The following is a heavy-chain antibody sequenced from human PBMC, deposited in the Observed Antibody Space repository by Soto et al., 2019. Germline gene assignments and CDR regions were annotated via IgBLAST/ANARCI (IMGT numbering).Heavy chain of an antibody. J-gene: IGHJ6*03. CDR2: ISAYNGNT. Sequence: QVQLVQSGAEVKKPGASVKVSCKASGYTFTSYGISWVRQATRQGLEWMGWISAYNGNTNYAQKLQGRVTMTTDTSRSTAYMELSSVRSDDTAVYYCARTIALDTAMVRTFYYYMDVWGKGTTVTVSS. CDR3: ARTIALDTAMVRTFYYYMDV. V-gene: IGHV1-18*01. CDR1: GYTFTSYG. D-gene: IGHD5-18*01.